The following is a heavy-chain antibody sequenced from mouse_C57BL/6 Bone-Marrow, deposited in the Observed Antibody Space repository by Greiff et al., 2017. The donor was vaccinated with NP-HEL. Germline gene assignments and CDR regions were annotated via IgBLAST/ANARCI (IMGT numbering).Heavy chain of an antibody. V-gene: IGHV5-4*01. J-gene: IGHJ2*01. CDR3: ARDLGRGGY. D-gene: IGHD4-1*01. CDR1: GFTFSSYA. Sequence: EVKLVESGGGLVKPGGSLKLSCAASGFTFSSYAMSWVRQTPEKRLAWVATISDGGRYTYYHDNVKGRFTISRDNAKNNLYLQMSHLKSEDTAMYYCARDLGRGGYWGQGTTLTVSS. CDR2: ISDGGRYT.